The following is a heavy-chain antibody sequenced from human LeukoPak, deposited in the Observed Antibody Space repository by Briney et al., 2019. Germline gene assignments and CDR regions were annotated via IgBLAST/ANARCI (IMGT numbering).Heavy chain of an antibody. Sequence: SETLSLTCTVYGGSISSYYWSWIRQPPGKGLEWIGYIYYSGSTNYNPSLKSRVTISVATSKNQFSLKLSSVTAADTAVYYCASSVVPAAFAWDYWGQGTLVTVSS. CDR2: IYYSGST. CDR3: ASSVVPAAFAWDY. J-gene: IGHJ4*02. V-gene: IGHV4-59*01. CDR1: GGSISSYY. D-gene: IGHD2-2*01.